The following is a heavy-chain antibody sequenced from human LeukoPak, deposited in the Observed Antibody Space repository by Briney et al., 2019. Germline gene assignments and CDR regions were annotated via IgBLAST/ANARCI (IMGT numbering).Heavy chain of an antibody. V-gene: IGHV1-46*01. D-gene: IGHD4-17*01. CDR1: GYTFTTYY. CDR3: GREMLSYGDCIDY. Sequence: ASVKVSCKASGYTFTTYYMHWVRQAPGQGLEWMGVINPRGDSTTYAQKFQGRLTMTRDSSTSTIYMELSSLGSDDTAVYYCGREMLSYGDCIDYWGQGTLVTVSS. CDR2: INPRGDST. J-gene: IGHJ4*02.